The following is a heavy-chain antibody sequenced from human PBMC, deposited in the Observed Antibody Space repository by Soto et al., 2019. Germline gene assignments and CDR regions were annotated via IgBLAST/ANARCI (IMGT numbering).Heavy chain of an antibody. CDR3: AADPLGYSYGYFDY. J-gene: IGHJ4*02. D-gene: IGHD5-18*01. Sequence: GASVKVSCKASGFTFTSSAVQWVRQARGQRLEWIGWIVVGSGNTNYAQKFQERVTITRDMSTSTAYMKLSSLRSEDTAVYYCAADPLGYSYGYFDYWGQGTLVTVSS. CDR2: IVVGSGNT. CDR1: GFTFTSSA. V-gene: IGHV1-58*01.